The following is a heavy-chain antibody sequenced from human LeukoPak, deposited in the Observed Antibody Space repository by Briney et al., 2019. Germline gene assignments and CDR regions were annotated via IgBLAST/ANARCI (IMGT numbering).Heavy chain of an antibody. CDR3: AKGSSDSWYSALEY. J-gene: IGHJ4*02. CDR1: GFTFSRYW. V-gene: IGHV3-74*01. D-gene: IGHD3-22*01. CDR2: INSDGTTT. Sequence: GGSLRLSCAASGFTFSRYWMHWVRQTPGKGLVWVSLINSDGTTTFYADSVKGRFTISRDNSKGTLYLQMNSLRVEDTAVYYCAKGSSDSWYSALEYWGQGTLVTVSS.